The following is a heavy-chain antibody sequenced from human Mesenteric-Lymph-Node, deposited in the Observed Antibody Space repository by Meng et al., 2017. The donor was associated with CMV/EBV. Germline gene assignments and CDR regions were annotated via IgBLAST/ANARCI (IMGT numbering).Heavy chain of an antibody. Sequence: GESLKISCAASGFTVSSNYMSWVRQAPEKGLEWVSVIYSGGSTYYADSVKGRFTISRDNSKNTLYLQMNSLRAEDTAVYFCARWLRGSGSYFDYWGQGTLVTVSS. CDR1: GFTVSSNY. J-gene: IGHJ4*02. V-gene: IGHV3-66*02. CDR2: IYSGGST. D-gene: IGHD1-26*01. CDR3: ARWLRGSGSYFDY.